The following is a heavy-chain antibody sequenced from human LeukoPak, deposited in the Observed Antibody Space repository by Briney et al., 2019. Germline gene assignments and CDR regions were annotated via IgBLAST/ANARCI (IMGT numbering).Heavy chain of an antibody. D-gene: IGHD3-3*01. Sequence: GASVKVSCKASGYTFTSYDINWVRQATGQGLEWMGWMNANSGNTGYAQKFQGRVTMTRDTSISTAYMEVSSLRSDDTAVYYCARGASRSFDSWGQGTLVSVSS. J-gene: IGHJ4*02. CDR1: GYTFTSYD. CDR3: ARGASRSFDS. CDR2: MNANSGNT. V-gene: IGHV1-8*01.